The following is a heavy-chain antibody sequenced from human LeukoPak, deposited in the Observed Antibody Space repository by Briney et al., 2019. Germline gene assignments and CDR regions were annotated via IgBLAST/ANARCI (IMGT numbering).Heavy chain of an antibody. V-gene: IGHV3-23*01. D-gene: IGHD6-13*01. CDR1: GFTLSSYA. CDR3: EKDSSSWLVRGFDY. J-gene: IGHJ4*02. CDR2: ISGSGGST. Sequence: PGGSLRLSCAASGFTLSSYAISWVRQAPGKGLEGVSAISGSGGSTYYADSVKGRFTISRDNSKNTLYLQMNSLRAEDTAVYYCEKDSSSWLVRGFDYWGQGTLVTVSS.